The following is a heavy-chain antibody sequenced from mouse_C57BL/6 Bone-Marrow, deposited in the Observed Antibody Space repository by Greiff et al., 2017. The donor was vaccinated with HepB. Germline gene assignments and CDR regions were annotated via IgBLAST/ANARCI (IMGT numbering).Heavy chain of an antibody. CDR3: AIIYYGNRPAWFAY. CDR2: IHPSDSDT. V-gene: IGHV1-74*01. CDR1: GYTFTSYW. D-gene: IGHD2-1*01. Sequence: QVQLKQPGAELVKPGASVKVSCKASGYTFTSYWMHWVKQRPGQGLEWIGRIHPSDSDTNYNQKFKGKATLTVDKSSSTAYMQLSSLTSEDSAVYYCAIIYYGNRPAWFAYWGQGTLVTVSA. J-gene: IGHJ3*01.